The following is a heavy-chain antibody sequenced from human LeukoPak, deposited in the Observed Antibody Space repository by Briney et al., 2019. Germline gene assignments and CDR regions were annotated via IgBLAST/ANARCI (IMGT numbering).Heavy chain of an antibody. J-gene: IGHJ4*02. CDR1: GFIFSSYG. D-gene: IGHD6-19*01. CDR2: IWYDGSNK. CDR3: ARDPGHSGWYGDY. V-gene: IGHV3-33*01. Sequence: SLRLSCAASGFIFSSYGMHWVRQAPGKGLERVSIIWYDGSNKYYADSVKGRFTISKDNSKKTLYLQMNSLRAEDTAVYYCARDPGHSGWYGDYWGQGTLVTVSS.